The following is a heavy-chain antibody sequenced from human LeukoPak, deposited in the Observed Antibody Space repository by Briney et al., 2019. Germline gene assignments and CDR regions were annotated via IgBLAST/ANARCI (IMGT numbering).Heavy chain of an antibody. V-gene: IGHV4-30-4*01. J-gene: IGHJ4*02. CDR2: IYYSGST. CDR1: GGSISSGDYY. D-gene: IGHD2-21*02. Sequence: PSQTLSLTCTVSGGSISSGDYYWSWIRQPPRKGLEWIGYIYYSGSTYYNPSLKSRVTISVDTSKNQFSLKLSSVTAADTAVYYCARGYGVTAKSFYDYWGQGTLVTVSS. CDR3: ARGYGVTAKSFYDY.